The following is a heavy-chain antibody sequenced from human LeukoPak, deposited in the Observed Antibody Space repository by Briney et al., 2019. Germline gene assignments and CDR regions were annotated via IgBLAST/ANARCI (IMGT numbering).Heavy chain of an antibody. J-gene: IGHJ4*02. Sequence: SETLSLTCTVSGGSISSYYWSWIRQPPGKGLEWIGYIYYSGSTNYNPSLKSRVTISVDTSKDQFSLKLSSVTAADTAVYYCARLYSSSLDYWGQGTLVTVSS. CDR3: ARLYSSSLDY. CDR1: GGSISSYY. CDR2: IYYSGST. V-gene: IGHV4-59*08. D-gene: IGHD6-13*01.